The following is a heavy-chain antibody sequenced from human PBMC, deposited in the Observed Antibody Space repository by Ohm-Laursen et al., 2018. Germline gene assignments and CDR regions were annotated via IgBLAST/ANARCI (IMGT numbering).Heavy chain of an antibody. Sequence: SLRLSCSASGFTDSSNYMSWVRQAPGKGLEWVSVIYSGGSTYYADSVKGRFTISRDNSKNTLYLQMNSLRAEDTAVYYCARGRVDSSGPYYFDYWGQGTLVTVSS. CDR2: IYSGGST. CDR3: ARGRVDSSGPYYFDY. D-gene: IGHD3-22*01. J-gene: IGHJ4*02. V-gene: IGHV3-53*01. CDR1: GFTDSSNY.